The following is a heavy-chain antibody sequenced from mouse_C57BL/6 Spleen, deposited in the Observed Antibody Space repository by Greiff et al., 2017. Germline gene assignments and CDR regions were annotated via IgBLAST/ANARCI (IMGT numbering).Heavy chain of an antibody. D-gene: IGHD1-1*01. CDR2: IWRGGST. V-gene: IGHV2-5*01. Sequence: QVQLQQSGPGLVQPSQSLSITCTVSGFSLTSYGVHWVRQSPGKGLEWLGVIWRGGSTDYNAAFMSRLSITKDNSKSQVFFKMNSLQADDTAIYYLAKVYDSSPYYYAMDYWGQGTSVTVSS. J-gene: IGHJ4*01. CDR1: GFSLTSYG. CDR3: AKVYDSSPYYYAMDY.